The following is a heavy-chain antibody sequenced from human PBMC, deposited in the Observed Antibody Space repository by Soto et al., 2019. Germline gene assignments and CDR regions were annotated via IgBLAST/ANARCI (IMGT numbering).Heavy chain of an antibody. V-gene: IGHV4-4*07. Sequence: SETLSLTCTVSGGSMNSYYCTCIRQPAGKGLEWIGRVYSSGGTHYNPSLKSRITISLDTSNNQFSLRLLSVTDADTAVYYCARGQRFSDWFDPWGQGTLVTVSS. CDR1: GGSMNSYY. CDR3: ARGQRFSDWFDP. CDR2: VYSSGGT. D-gene: IGHD3-3*01. J-gene: IGHJ5*02.